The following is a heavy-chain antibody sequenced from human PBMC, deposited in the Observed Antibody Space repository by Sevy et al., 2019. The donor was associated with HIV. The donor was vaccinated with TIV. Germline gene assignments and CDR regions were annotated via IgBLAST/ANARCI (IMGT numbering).Heavy chain of an antibody. D-gene: IGHD3-22*01. CDR2: TYYRSKWYN. J-gene: IGHJ6*02. V-gene: IGHV6-1*01. CDR1: GDSVSSNSAA. CDR3: GSDDRLYDGSGYFPVDYYYYGMDV. Sequence: SQTLSLTCAISGDSVSSNSAAWNWIRQSPSRGLEWLGRTYYRSKWYNDYAVSVKSRITINPDTSKNQCCLHLNSVTSEDTAVYYLGSDDRLYDGSGYFPVDYYYYGMDVWGQGTTVTVSS.